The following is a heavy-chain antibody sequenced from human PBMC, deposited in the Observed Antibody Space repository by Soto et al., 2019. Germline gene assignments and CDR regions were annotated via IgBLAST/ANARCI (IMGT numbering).Heavy chain of an antibody. CDR1: GGSFSGYY. J-gene: IGHJ6*03. D-gene: IGHD3-3*01. Sequence: ETLSLTCAVYGGSFSGYYWSWIRQPPGKGLEWIGEINHSGSTNYNPSLKSRVTISVDTSKNQFSLKLSSVTAADTAVYYCARIFHYDFWSGFYMDVWGKGTTVTVSS. CDR3: ARIFHYDFWSGFYMDV. CDR2: INHSGST. V-gene: IGHV4-34*01.